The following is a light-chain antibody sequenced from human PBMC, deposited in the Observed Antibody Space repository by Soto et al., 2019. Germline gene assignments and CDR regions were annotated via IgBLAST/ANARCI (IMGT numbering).Light chain of an antibody. Sequence: DIQMTQSPSSLSASVGDRVTITCRASQGISNYLAWYQQKPGKVHKLLIYAAYTLHSGVPSRFSGSGSGTDFTLTIRSLQPEDVATYYCKKYFSTPRTFGQGTKVDIK. CDR1: QGISNY. J-gene: IGKJ1*01. CDR3: KKYFSTPRT. CDR2: AAY. V-gene: IGKV1-27*01.